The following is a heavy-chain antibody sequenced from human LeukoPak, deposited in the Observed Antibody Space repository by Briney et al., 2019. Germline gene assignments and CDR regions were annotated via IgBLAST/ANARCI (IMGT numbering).Heavy chain of an antibody. CDR2: IYYSGST. J-gene: IGHJ5*02. CDR3: ARHVGFITMVRGVINNNWFDP. CDR1: GGSISSYY. D-gene: IGHD3-10*01. Sequence: SETLSLTCTVSGGSISSYYWSWIRQPPGKGLDWIGYIYYSGSTDYNPSLKSRVTISVDTSKNQFSLKLSSVTAADTAVYYCARHVGFITMVRGVINNNWFDPWGQGTLVTVSS. V-gene: IGHV4-59*08.